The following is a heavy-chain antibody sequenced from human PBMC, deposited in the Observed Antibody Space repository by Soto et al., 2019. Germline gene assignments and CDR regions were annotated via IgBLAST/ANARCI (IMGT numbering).Heavy chain of an antibody. Sequence: PSEILSLTCTVSGGSISSYYLSWIRQPPGKGLEWIGYIYYSGSTNYNPSLKSRVTISVDTSKNQFSLKLSSVTAADTAVYYCARGSGDYDLYWGQGTLVTAPQ. CDR1: GGSISSYY. CDR3: ARGSGDYDLY. CDR2: IYYSGST. J-gene: IGHJ4*02. V-gene: IGHV4-59*12. D-gene: IGHD4-17*01.